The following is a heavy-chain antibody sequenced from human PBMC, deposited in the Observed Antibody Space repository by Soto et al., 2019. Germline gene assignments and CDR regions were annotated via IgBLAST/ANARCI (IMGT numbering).Heavy chain of an antibody. CDR3: VRGIPSQYTSDWLYWYFDL. Sequence: QVQLVESGGGLVKPGGSLRLSCAASGFTFSDYYMSWIRQAPGKGLEWVSYISSSGTTIYHADSVKGRFTISRDNAKNSLYLQMNSLRAEDTAVYYCVRGIPSQYTSDWLYWYFDLWGRGTQVTVSA. D-gene: IGHD6-25*01. CDR2: ISSSGTTI. V-gene: IGHV3-11*01. J-gene: IGHJ2*01. CDR1: GFTFSDYY.